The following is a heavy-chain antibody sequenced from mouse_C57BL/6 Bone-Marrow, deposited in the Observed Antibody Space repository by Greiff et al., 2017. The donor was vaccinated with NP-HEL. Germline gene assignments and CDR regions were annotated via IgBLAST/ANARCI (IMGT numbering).Heavy chain of an antibody. V-gene: IGHV1-76*01. CDR2: IYPGSGNT. CDR1: GYTFTDYY. D-gene: IGHD1-1*01. J-gene: IGHJ1*03. Sequence: QVQLQQSGAELVRPGASVKLSCKASGYTFTDYYINWVKQRPGQGLEWIARIYPGSGNTYYNEKFKGKATLTAEKSSSTAYMQLSSLTSEDSAVYFCVITSPSYCWYFDVWGTGTTVTVSS. CDR3: VITSPSYCWYFDV.